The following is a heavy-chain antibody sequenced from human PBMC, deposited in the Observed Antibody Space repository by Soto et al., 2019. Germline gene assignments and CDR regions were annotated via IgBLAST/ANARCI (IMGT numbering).Heavy chain of an antibody. J-gene: IGHJ3*02. CDR2: IIPILGIA. CDR3: ARDRDYGDYVAAPDAFDI. D-gene: IGHD4-17*01. V-gene: IGHV1-69*08. CDR1: GGTFSSYT. Sequence: QVQLVQSGAEVKKPGSSVKVSCKASGGTFSSYTISWVRQAPGQGLEWMGRIIPILGIANYAQKFQGRVTITAHKPTSTAYMELSSLRSEDTAVYYCARDRDYGDYVAAPDAFDIWVQGTMVTVSS.